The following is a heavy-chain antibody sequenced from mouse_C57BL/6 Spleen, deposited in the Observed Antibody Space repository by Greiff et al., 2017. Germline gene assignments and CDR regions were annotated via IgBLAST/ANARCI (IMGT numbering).Heavy chain of an antibody. CDR1: GYNITSYW. CDR2: SNPSNGGT. D-gene: IGHD2-1*01. CDR3: ARYYGNYDAMND. J-gene: IGHJ4*01. Sequence: VQLQQPGTELVKPGASVKLSCKASGYNITSYWMHWVKQRPGQGLESIGNSNPSNGGTNYNEKFKSKATLTVDKSSSTAYMQLSSLTSEDSAVYYCARYYGNYDAMNDGLQGTSFTLFS. V-gene: IGHV1-53*01.